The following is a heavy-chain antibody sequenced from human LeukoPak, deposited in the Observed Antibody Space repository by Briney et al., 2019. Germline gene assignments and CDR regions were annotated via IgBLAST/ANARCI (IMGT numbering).Heavy chain of an antibody. Sequence: KSGESLKISCQGSGYSFSTHWIGWVRQMPGKGLEWMGIIYPGDSDTRYSPSFQGQVTISADKSISTAYLQWSSLKASDTAMYYCARSYGSGSYSEYWDQGTLVTVSS. J-gene: IGHJ4*02. CDR1: GYSFSTHW. V-gene: IGHV5-51*01. CDR3: ARSYGSGSYSEY. D-gene: IGHD3-10*01. CDR2: IYPGDSDT.